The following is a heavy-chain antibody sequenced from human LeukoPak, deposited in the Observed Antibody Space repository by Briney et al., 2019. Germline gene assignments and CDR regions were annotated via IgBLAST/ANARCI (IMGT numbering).Heavy chain of an antibody. J-gene: IGHJ4*02. CDR1: GFTFSSYA. CDR3: AKSTPPYGDYLYYFDY. V-gene: IGHV3-23*01. Sequence: GGSLRLSCAASGFTFSSYAMSWVRQAPGKGLEWVSAISGSGGSTYYADSVKGRFTISRDNSKNTLYLQMNSLRAEDTAVYYCAKSTPPYGDYLYYFDYWGQGTRVTVSS. CDR2: ISGSGGST. D-gene: IGHD4-17*01.